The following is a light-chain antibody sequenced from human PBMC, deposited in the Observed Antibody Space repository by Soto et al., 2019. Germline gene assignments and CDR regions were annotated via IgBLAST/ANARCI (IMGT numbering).Light chain of an antibody. CDR1: HSLNSSN. Sequence: VVLPHAPAPLSLSPGESATLSYTICHSLNSSNFAWYQHKPGQAPRLLIYCVSNRDTAVPDRFSGSGSGTDFTLTINRLQPEDVAVYYCQQYHNSLITFGQGTRLEIK. CDR2: CVS. V-gene: IGKV3-20*01. CDR3: QQYHNSLIT. J-gene: IGKJ5*01.